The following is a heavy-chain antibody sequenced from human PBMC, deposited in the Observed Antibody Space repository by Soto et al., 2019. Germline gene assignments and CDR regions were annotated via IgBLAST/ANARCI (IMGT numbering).Heavy chain of an antibody. V-gene: IGHV1-69*13. D-gene: IGHD2-2*01. CDR3: ARSQGSSTSLEIYYYYYYGMDV. CDR2: IIPISDTT. Sequence: ASVKVSCKASGGTFSSYAISWVRQAPGQGLEWMGGIIPISDTTNYAQKFQGRVTITANESTSTAYMELSSLRSEDTAVYYCARSQGSSTSLEIYYYYYYGMDVWGQGTTVTVSS. J-gene: IGHJ6*02. CDR1: GGTFSSYA.